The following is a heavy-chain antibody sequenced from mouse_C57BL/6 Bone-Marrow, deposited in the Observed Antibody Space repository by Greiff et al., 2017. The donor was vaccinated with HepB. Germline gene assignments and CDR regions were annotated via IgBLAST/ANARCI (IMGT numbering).Heavy chain of an antibody. CDR3: TPITTVVERRGDYAMDY. CDR2: IDPENGDT. D-gene: IGHD1-1*01. Sequence: EVQLKESGAELVRPGASVKLSCSASGFNIKDDYMHWVKQRPEQGLEWIGWIDPENGDTEYASKFQGKATITADTSSNTAYLQLSSLTSEDTAVYYCTPITTVVERRGDYAMDYWGQGTSVTVSS. V-gene: IGHV14-4*01. J-gene: IGHJ4*01. CDR1: GFNIKDDY.